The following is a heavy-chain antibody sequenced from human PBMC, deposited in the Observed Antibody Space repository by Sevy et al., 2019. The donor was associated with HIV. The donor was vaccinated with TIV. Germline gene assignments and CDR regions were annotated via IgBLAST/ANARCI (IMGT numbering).Heavy chain of an antibody. CDR3: AGGYCSSTNCYTPLEYFRH. CDR2: IKSDGSST. CDR1: GFTFSSYW. V-gene: IGHV3-74*01. D-gene: IGHD2-2*02. J-gene: IGHJ1*01. Sequence: GGSLRLSCAASGFTFSSYWMHWVRQAPGKGLVWVSRIKSDGSSTSYADSVKGRFTISRDNAKNTLYLQMNSLSAEDTAVYYCAGGYCSSTNCYTPLEYFRHWGQGTLVTVSS.